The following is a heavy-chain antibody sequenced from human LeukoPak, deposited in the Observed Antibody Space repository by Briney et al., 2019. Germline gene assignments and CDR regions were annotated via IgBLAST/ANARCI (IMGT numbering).Heavy chain of an antibody. CDR3: VRHGAGGSSWPPLDY. CDR1: GYSFSSNW. Sequence: KDSCKGSGYSFSSNWIAWVRQLPGKGVEWMGLIYPDDSDTRYSPSFQGLVTISADKSITTAYLQLSNLKASDTAMYYCVRHGAGGSSWPPLDYWGQGTLVTVSS. D-gene: IGHD6-13*01. CDR2: IYPDDSDT. V-gene: IGHV5-51*01. J-gene: IGHJ4*02.